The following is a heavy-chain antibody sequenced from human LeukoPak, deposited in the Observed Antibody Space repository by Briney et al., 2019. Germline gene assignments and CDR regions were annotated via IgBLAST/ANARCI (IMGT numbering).Heavy chain of an antibody. V-gene: IGHV3-30-3*01. Sequence: GGSLRLSCAASGFTFSSYAMHWVRQAPGKGLEWVAVISYDGSNKYYADSVKGRFTISRDNSKNTLYLQMNSLRAEDTAVYYCARSDPYQTSIAVAGTLAAFDIWGQGTMVTVSS. J-gene: IGHJ3*02. D-gene: IGHD6-19*01. CDR1: GFTFSSYA. CDR2: ISYDGSNK. CDR3: ARSDPYQTSIAVAGTLAAFDI.